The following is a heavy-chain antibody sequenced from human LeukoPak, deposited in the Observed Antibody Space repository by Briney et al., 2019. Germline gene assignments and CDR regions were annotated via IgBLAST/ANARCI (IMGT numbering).Heavy chain of an antibody. V-gene: IGHV3-30-3*01. J-gene: IGHJ6*02. CDR1: GFTFSSYA. D-gene: IGHD1-26*01. CDR2: ISYDGSNK. Sequence: TGGSLRLSCAASGFTFSSYAMHWVRQAPGKGLEWVAVISYDGSNKYYADSVKGRFTISRDNSKNTLYLQMNSLRAEDTAVYYCAREEREAAYNYYGMDVWGQGTTVTVSS. CDR3: AREEREAAYNYYGMDV.